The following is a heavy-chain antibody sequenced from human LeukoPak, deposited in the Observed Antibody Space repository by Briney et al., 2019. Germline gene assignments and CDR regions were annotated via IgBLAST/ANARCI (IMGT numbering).Heavy chain of an antibody. CDR1: GFTFSSYW. CDR3: ARTNYDFWSGYYLVDY. J-gene: IGHJ4*02. D-gene: IGHD3-3*01. Sequence: GSLRLSCAASGFTFSSYWMSWIRQPPGKGLEWIGEINHSGSTNYNPSLKSRVTISVDTSKNQFSLKLSSVTAADTAVYYCARTNYDFWSGYYLVDYWGQGTLVTVSS. V-gene: IGHV4-34*01. CDR2: INHSGST.